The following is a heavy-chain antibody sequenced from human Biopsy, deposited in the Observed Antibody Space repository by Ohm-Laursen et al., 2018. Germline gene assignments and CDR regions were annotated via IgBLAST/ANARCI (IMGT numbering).Heavy chain of an antibody. CDR2: INHSGRT. CDR3: VRGVDYYDPYHYYALDV. Sequence: PSETLSLTWAVYGESFNGYYWSWIRQTPGKGLEWIGEINHSGRTNYNPSLKSRVTISVDTSKNQFSLKVRSVTAADTAVYYCVRGVDYYDPYHYYALDVWGQGTTVTVS. D-gene: IGHD3-22*01. J-gene: IGHJ6*02. CDR1: GESFNGYY. V-gene: IGHV4-34*01.